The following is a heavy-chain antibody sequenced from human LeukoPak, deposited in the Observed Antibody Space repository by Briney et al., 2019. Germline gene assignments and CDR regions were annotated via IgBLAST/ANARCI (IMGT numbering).Heavy chain of an antibody. CDR3: SLITMVRGARWFDP. Sequence: GGSLRLSCAASGFTFSSYAMSWVRQAPGKGLEWVSAISGSGGSTYYADSVKGRFTISRDNSKNTLYLQMNSLRAEDTAVYYCSLITMVRGARWFDPWGQGTLVTVSS. CDR1: GFTFSSYA. V-gene: IGHV3-23*01. J-gene: IGHJ5*02. CDR2: ISGSGGST. D-gene: IGHD3-10*01.